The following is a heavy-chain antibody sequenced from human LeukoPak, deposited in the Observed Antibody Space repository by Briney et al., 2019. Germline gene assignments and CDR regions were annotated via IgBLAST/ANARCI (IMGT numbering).Heavy chain of an antibody. J-gene: IGHJ6*02. Sequence: GASVKVSCKVSGYTLTELSMHWVRQAPGKGLECMGGFDPEDGETIYAQKFQGRVTMTEDTSTDTAYMELSSLRSEDTAVYYCAKSFGYYYGMDVWGQGTTVTVSS. CDR3: AKSFGYYYGMDV. CDR2: FDPEDGET. V-gene: IGHV1-24*01. D-gene: IGHD3-10*01. CDR1: GYTLTELS.